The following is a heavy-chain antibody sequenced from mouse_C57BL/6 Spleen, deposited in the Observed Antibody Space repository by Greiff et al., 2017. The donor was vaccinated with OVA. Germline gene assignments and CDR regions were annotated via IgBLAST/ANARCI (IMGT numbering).Heavy chain of an antibody. CDR3: ARDYGSSTYYFDY. D-gene: IGHD1-1*01. J-gene: IGHJ2*01. Sequence: VQLVESGAELARPGASVKLSCKASGYTFTSYGISWVKQRTGQGLEWIGEIYPRSGNTYYNEKFKGKATLTADKSSSTAYMELRSLTSEDSAVYCCARDYGSSTYYFDYWGQGTTLTVSS. CDR1: GYTFTSYG. CDR2: IYPRSGNT. V-gene: IGHV1-81*01.